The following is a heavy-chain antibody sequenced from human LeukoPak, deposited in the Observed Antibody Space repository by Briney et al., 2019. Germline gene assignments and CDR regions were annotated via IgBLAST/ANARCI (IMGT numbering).Heavy chain of an antibody. J-gene: IGHJ4*02. Sequence: PGESLKISCKGSGYSFTTFWIGWVRQMPGKGLEWLGIIYPGDSDTRYSPSFQGQVTISVDKSISTAYLQWDSLKASDTAIYYCARPTGSHDYFDYWGQGTLVTVSS. CDR3: ARPTGSHDYFDY. V-gene: IGHV5-51*01. D-gene: IGHD3-16*01. CDR1: GYSFTTFW. CDR2: IYPGDSDT.